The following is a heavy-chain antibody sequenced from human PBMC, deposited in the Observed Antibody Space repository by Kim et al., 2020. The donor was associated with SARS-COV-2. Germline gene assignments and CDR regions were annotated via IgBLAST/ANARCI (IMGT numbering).Heavy chain of an antibody. V-gene: IGHV3-7*01. D-gene: IGHD1-26*01. J-gene: IGHJ3*02. Sequence: GGSLRLSCAASGFTFSSYWMSWVRQAPGKGLEWVANIKQDGSEKYYVDSVKGRFTISRDNAKNSLYLQMNSLRAEDTAVYYCALSGSYDAFDMGGQGTMVTVSS. CDR2: IKQDGSEK. CDR1: GFTFSSYW. CDR3: ALSGSYDAFDM.